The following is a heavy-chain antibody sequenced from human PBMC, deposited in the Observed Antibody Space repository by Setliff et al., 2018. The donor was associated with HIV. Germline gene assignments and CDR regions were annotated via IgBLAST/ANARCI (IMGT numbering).Heavy chain of an antibody. Sequence: ASVKVSCKASGYIFTSYGISWVRQAPGQGLEWMGWISAYNGNTNYAQKLQGRVTMTTDTSTSTAYMELSGLRSEDTALYYCAGSILTGYYTFGADYWGQGTLVTVSS. J-gene: IGHJ4*02. CDR1: GYIFTSYG. CDR3: AGSILTGYYTFGADY. D-gene: IGHD3-9*01. V-gene: IGHV1-18*01. CDR2: ISAYNGNT.